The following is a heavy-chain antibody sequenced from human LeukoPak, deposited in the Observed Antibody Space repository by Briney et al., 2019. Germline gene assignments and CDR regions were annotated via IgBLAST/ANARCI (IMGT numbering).Heavy chain of an antibody. CDR3: AKAMSWYYYDSRAYPKADPNGAFDI. V-gene: IGHV3-23*01. CDR1: GFTFSSYG. CDR2: IGGSGSTT. J-gene: IGHJ3*02. Sequence: GGSLRLSCTASGFTFSSYGMYWVRQAPGKGLEWVSAIGGSGSTTYYADSVKGRFTISRDNSQNTLDLQLNSLRTDDTAVYYCAKAMSWYYYDSRAYPKADPNGAFDIWGQGTMVTVSS. D-gene: IGHD3-22*01.